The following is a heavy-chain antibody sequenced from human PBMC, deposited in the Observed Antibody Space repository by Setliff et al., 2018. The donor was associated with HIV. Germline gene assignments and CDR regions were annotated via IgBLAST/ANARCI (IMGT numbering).Heavy chain of an antibody. J-gene: IGHJ4*02. Sequence: ASVKVSCKASGYTFSGYYLHWVRRAPGQGLEWMGWINPNSGATNYAQSFQGRVTMTRDTSITTVYMELTRLRSGDAAVDYCATRTRWIQLSFDGIFDYWGQGTQVTVSS. D-gene: IGHD5-18*01. CDR2: INPNSGAT. V-gene: IGHV1-2*02. CDR3: ATRTRWIQLSFDGIFDY. CDR1: GYTFSGYY.